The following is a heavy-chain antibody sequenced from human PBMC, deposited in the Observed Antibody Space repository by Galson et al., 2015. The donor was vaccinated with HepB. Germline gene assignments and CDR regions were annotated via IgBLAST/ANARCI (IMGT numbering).Heavy chain of an antibody. D-gene: IGHD2-2*02. CDR2: FDPEDGEI. CDR1: GYTLTELS. V-gene: IGHV1-24*01. CDR3: ATEYCTSTNCYTAFNY. J-gene: IGHJ4*02. Sequence: SVKVSCKVSGYTLTELSMHWVRQAPGKGLEWMGGFDPEDGEIIYAQKFQGRVTMAEDTSTDTAYMELSSLRSEDTAMYYCATEYCTSTNCYTAFNYWGQGTLVTVSS.